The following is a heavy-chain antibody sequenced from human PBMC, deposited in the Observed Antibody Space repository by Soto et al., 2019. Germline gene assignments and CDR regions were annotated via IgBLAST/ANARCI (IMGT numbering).Heavy chain of an antibody. Sequence: GASVKVSCKASGYTFTSYGISWVRQAPGQGLEWMGWISAYNGNTNYAQKLQGRVTMTTDTSTSTAYMELSRLRSDDTAVYYCASGTTPYYYYGRDVWGKGPTVTAPQ. CDR2: ISAYNGNT. J-gene: IGHJ6*04. CDR1: GYTFTSYG. V-gene: IGHV1-18*01. CDR3: ASGTTPYYYYGRDV. D-gene: IGHD2-2*01.